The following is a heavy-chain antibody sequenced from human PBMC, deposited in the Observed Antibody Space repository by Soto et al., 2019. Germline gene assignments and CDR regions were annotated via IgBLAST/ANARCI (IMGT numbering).Heavy chain of an antibody. CDR1: GFTFSSYS. D-gene: IGHD2-2*01. CDR3: ARVVVPAAMPYYYYYMDV. Sequence: GGSLRLSCAASGFTFSSYSMNWVRQAPGKGLEWVSSISSSSSYTYYADSVKGRFTISRDNAKNSLYLQMNSLRAEDTAVYYCARVVVPAAMPYYYYYMDVWGKGTTVTVSS. J-gene: IGHJ6*03. V-gene: IGHV3-21*01. CDR2: ISSSSSYT.